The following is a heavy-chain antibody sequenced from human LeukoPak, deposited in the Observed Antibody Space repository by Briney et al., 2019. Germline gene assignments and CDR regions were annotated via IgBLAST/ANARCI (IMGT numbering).Heavy chain of an antibody. Sequence: PSETLSLTCTVSGGSISGYYYNWIRQPPGKGLEWIGYIYYSGSTNYNPSLKSRVTISLDTSKNQFSLKLSSVTTADTAVYYCARSVVTLYWYFDLWDRGTLVTVSS. V-gene: IGHV4-59*01. J-gene: IGHJ2*01. CDR1: GGSISGYY. D-gene: IGHD4-23*01. CDR2: IYYSGST. CDR3: ARSVVTLYWYFDL.